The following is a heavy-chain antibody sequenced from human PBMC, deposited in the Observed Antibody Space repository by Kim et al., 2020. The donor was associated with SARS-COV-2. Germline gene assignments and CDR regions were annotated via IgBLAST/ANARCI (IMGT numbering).Heavy chain of an antibody. D-gene: IGHD3-22*01. J-gene: IGHJ4*02. CDR3: ARDYYDSSGHFDY. V-gene: IGHV1-69*04. Sequence: YARKFQGRVTITADKSTSTAYMELSSLRSEDTAVYYCARDYYDSSGHFDYWGQGTLVTVSS.